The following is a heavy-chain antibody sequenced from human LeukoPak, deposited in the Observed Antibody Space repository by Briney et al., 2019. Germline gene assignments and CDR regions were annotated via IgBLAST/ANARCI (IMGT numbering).Heavy chain of an antibody. CDR2: INYSGNT. CDR1: GESFSTYY. V-gene: IGHV4-34*01. D-gene: IGHD3-10*01. Sequence: PSETLTLTCAVYGESFSTYYWTWIRQPPGKGLEWIGDINYSGNTNYNPSLESRLTISVDTSKNQFSVRLSSVTAADTAVYYCARHLYYYGSGSRYFDYWGQGTLVTVSS. J-gene: IGHJ4*02. CDR3: ARHLYYYGSGSRYFDY.